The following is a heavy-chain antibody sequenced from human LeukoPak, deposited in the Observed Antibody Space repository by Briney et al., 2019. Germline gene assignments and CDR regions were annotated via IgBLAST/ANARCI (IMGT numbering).Heavy chain of an antibody. D-gene: IGHD6-13*01. J-gene: IGHJ5*02. CDR2: IKQDGSRK. CDR3: ASRSINWYRGNNWFDP. Sequence: GGSLRLSCAASGVTFSSSWMSWVRQAPGKGLEWVANIKQDGSRKLYVDSVQGRFTISRDNAKNALFLQMNSLRVEDTAVYYCASRSINWYRGNNWFDPWGQGTLVTVSS. CDR1: GVTFSSSW. V-gene: IGHV3-7*01.